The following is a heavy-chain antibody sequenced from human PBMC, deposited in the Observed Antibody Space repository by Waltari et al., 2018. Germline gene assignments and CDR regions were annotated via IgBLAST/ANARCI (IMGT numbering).Heavy chain of an antibody. CDR2: ISGGGQTT. CDR3: AKRLLEPQVGAFDV. CDR1: GFTFSSYS. V-gene: IGHV3-23*01. Sequence: EVQLLQSGGGLVQPGGSLRLSCAASGFTFSSYSMSWFRQAPGKGLEWDSAISGGGQTTSYLDSVKGRFSIARDNSKNTLSLQVSSLGAEDSAVYYCAKRLLEPQVGAFDVWGQGTMVTVSS. D-gene: IGHD3-3*01. J-gene: IGHJ3*01.